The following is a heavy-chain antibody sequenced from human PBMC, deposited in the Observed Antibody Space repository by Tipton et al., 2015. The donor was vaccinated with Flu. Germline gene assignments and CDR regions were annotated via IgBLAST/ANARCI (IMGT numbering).Heavy chain of an antibody. J-gene: IGHJ4*02. CDR3: TRSSRDNCGGSCFPLDY. D-gene: IGHD2-15*01. Sequence: TLSLTCAVYGGSFSGYYWTWIRQPPGKGLEWIGEINHSGATNHNPSLKSRVTISVDTSKNQFSLKVTSLTAADTAVYYCTRSSRDNCGGSCFPLDYWGQGTLVTLS. V-gene: IGHV4-34*01. CDR1: GGSFSGYY. CDR2: INHSGAT.